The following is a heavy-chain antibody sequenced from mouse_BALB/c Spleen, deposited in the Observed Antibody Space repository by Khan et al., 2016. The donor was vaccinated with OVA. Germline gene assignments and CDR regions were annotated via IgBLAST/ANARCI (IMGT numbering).Heavy chain of an antibody. CDR3: ARHGSICSFAY. CDR2: IDPFNDDT. Sequence: VQLQQSGPELMKPGASVKISCKASGYSFTTYYIHWVKQSHGKSLEWIGYIDPFNDDTNYNQNFKGKATLTVDKSSSTAYMHLSSLTSEDSAVYYCARHGSICSFAYWGQGTLVTVSA. D-gene: IGHD1-1*01. V-gene: IGHV1S135*01. CDR1: GYSFTTYY. J-gene: IGHJ3*01.